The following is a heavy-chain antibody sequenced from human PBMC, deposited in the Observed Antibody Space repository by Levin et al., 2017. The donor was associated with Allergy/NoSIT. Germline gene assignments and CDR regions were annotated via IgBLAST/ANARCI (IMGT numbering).Heavy chain of an antibody. CDR3: ARVERGAFDP. CDR1: GFTFSSYA. D-gene: IGHD1-1*01. V-gene: IGHV3-30*04. Sequence: GGSLRLSCAASGFTFSSYAMHWVRQAPGKGLEWVAVISYDGSNKYYADSVKGRFTISRDNSKNTLYLQMNSLRAEDTAVYYCARVERGAFDPWGQGTLVTVSS. CDR2: ISYDGSNK. J-gene: IGHJ5*02.